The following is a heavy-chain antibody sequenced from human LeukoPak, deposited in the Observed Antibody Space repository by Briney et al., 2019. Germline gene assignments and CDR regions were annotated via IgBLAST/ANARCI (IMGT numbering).Heavy chain of an antibody. CDR1: GLTFRNYN. Sequence: SGGSLRLSCAASGLTFRNYNFNWVRQAPGKGLEWVSYIGRNFPYFSGTKHYADSVRGRFTISRDDAKNSLYLEINGLRAEDTAVYYCARDLLFGATSYFDQWGQGAPVTVSS. J-gene: IGHJ4*02. V-gene: IGHV3-48*01. CDR2: IGRNFPYFSGTK. D-gene: IGHD2-15*01. CDR3: ARDLLFGATSYFDQ.